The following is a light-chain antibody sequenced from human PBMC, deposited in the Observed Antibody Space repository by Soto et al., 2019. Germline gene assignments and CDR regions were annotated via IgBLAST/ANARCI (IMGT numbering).Light chain of an antibody. CDR3: QQYRTSPLIT. J-gene: IGKJ5*01. CDR1: LCVSINC. Sequence: ETVLTQAPGTLSLYPGERATLSCRASLCVSINCLACYHQKPGQGPRLLIYGSSNRATGIPDRFSGSGFGTDFTLPINRMEAEEFGVFYCQQYRTSPLITFGQGTGLEI. V-gene: IGKV3-20*01. CDR2: GSS.